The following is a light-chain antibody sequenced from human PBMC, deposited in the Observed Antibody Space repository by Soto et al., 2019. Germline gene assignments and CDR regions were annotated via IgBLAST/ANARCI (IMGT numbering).Light chain of an antibody. CDR1: KLGDKY. J-gene: IGLJ2*01. Sequence: SYELTQPPSVSVSPGQTASITCSGDKLGDKYAYWYQQKPGQFPVLVIYQDSKRPSGIPDRFSGPNSGNTATRTIGGTQAMEEADYYCQVWDSSTVVFGGGTKLTVL. CDR3: QVWDSSTVV. V-gene: IGLV3-1*01. CDR2: QDS.